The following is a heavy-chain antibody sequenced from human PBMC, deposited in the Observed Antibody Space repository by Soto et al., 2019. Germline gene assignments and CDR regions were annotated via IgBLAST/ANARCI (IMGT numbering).Heavy chain of an antibody. V-gene: IGHV1-2*02. CDR2: INPNSGGT. CDR3: ARDLAGYYDSRPFDI. J-gene: IGHJ3*02. Sequence: ASVKVSCKASGYTFTDYYMHWVRQAPGQGLEWMGWINPNSGGTNYAQKFQGRVTMTRDTSISTAYMELSRLRSDDTAVYYCARDLAGYYDSRPFDIWGQGTMVTVSS. CDR1: GYTFTDYY. D-gene: IGHD3-22*01.